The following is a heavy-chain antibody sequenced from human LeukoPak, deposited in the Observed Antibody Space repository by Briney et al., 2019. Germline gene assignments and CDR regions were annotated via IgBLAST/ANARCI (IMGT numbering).Heavy chain of an antibody. D-gene: IGHD3-9*01. Sequence: ASVKVSCKASGYTFTSYGISWVRQAPGQGLEWMGWISAYNGNTNYAQELQGRVTMTTDTSTSTAYMELRSLRSDDTAVYYCARESYDILTGYYYNDYWGQGTLVTVSS. V-gene: IGHV1-18*01. CDR2: ISAYNGNT. J-gene: IGHJ4*02. CDR3: ARESYDILTGYYYNDY. CDR1: GYTFTSYG.